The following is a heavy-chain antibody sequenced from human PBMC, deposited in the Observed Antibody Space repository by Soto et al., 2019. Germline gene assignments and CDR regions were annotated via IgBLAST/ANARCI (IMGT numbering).Heavy chain of an antibody. CDR3: AKTSLADCSGGSCYSSAFDI. V-gene: IGHV3-23*01. Sequence: GGSLRLSCAASGFTFSSYAMSWVRQAPGKGLEWVSAISGSGGSTYYADSVKGRFTISRDNSKNTLYLQMNSLRAEDTAVYYCAKTSLADCSGGSCYSSAFDIWGQGTMVTVSS. CDR1: GFTFSSYA. CDR2: ISGSGGST. J-gene: IGHJ3*02. D-gene: IGHD2-15*01.